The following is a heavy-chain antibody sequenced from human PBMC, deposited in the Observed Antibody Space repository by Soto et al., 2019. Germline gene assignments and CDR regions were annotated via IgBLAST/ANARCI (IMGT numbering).Heavy chain of an antibody. CDR2: IYYSGST. J-gene: IGHJ5*02. D-gene: IGHD1-1*01. V-gene: IGHV4-30-4*01. CDR3: ARGLWYNWNDDPSWFDP. CDR1: GGSISSGDYY. Sequence: SETLSLTCTVSGGSISSGDYYWSWIRQPPGKGLEWIGYIYYSGSTYYNPSLKSRVTISVDTSKNQFSLKLSSVTAADTAVYYCARGLWYNWNDDPSWFDPWGQGTLVTVSS.